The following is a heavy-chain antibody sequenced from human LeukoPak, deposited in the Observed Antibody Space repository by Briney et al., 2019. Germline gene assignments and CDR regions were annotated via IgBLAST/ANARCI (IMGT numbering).Heavy chain of an antibody. CDR3: AREGDYYYYMDV. CDR1: GYSISSGYY. V-gene: IGHV4-38-2*02. CDR2: IYHSGST. J-gene: IGHJ6*03. Sequence: SETLSLTCTVSGYSISSGYYWGWIRQPPGKGLEGIGSIYHSGSTYYKPSLKSRVTISVDKSKNQFSLKLNSVTAADTAVYYCAREGDYYYYMDVWGKGTTVTVSS.